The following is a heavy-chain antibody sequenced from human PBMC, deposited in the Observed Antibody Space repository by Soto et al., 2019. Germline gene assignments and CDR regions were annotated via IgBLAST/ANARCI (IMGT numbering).Heavy chain of an antibody. D-gene: IGHD1-1*01. J-gene: IGHJ4*02. V-gene: IGHV4-31*03. CDR1: GGSISSGGTGSY. CDR3: ASGHDAYKVRY. CDR2: IYYTGNT. Sequence: QVQLQESGPGLVKPSQTLSLTCTVSGGSISSGGTGSYWTWIRQLPGKRLEWIGYIYYTGNTYYNPSLKSRPTISIDTSENQFSLKLTSVTAANTAVYFCASGHDAYKVRYWGQGTLVTVSS.